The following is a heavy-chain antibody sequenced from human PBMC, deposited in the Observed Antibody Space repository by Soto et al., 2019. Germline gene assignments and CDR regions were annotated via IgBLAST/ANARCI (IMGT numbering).Heavy chain of an antibody. D-gene: IGHD3-3*01. CDR1: GYTFSSYA. V-gene: IGHV3-23*01. Sequence: EVQLLESGGGLVQPGGSLRLSCAASGYTFSSYAMSWVRQAPWKGLEWVSAISGSGGSTYYADSVKGRFTISRDNSKNTLYLQMNSLRAEDTAVYYCAKDTEYYDFWSGHDYWGQGTLVTVSS. CDR2: ISGSGGST. CDR3: AKDTEYYDFWSGHDY. J-gene: IGHJ4*02.